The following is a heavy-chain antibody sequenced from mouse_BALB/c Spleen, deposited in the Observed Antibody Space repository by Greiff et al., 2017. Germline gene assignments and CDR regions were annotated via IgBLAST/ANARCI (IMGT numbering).Heavy chain of an antibody. CDR1: GYTFTDYE. J-gene: IGHJ3*01. V-gene: IGHV1-15*01. Sequence: VQLQQSGAELVRPGASVTLSCKASGYTFTDYEMHWVKQTPVHGLEWIGAIDPETGGTAYNQKFKGKATLTADKSSSTAYMELRSLTSEDSAVYYCTRGWDGFAYWGQGTLVTVSA. CDR2: IDPETGGT. CDR3: TRGWDGFAY. D-gene: IGHD4-1*01.